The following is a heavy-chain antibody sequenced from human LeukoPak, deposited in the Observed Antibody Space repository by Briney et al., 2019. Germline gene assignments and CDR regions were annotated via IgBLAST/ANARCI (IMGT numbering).Heavy chain of an antibody. J-gene: IGHJ4*02. CDR2: IQHDGSSK. Sequence: GGSLRLSCAASGFSFNNYAMHWVRQAPGKGLEWVTFIQHDGSSKYYADSVKGRFTISRDNAKNSLYLQMNSLRAEDTAVYYCARDPRYSTGWLWGQGTLVTVSS. D-gene: IGHD6-19*01. CDR3: ARDPRYSTGWL. V-gene: IGHV3-30*02. CDR1: GFSFNNYA.